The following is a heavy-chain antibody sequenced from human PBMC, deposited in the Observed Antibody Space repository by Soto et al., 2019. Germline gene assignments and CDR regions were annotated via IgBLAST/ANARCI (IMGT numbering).Heavy chain of an antibody. V-gene: IGHV4-30-2*01. CDR3: ARAVGYYDSPQYFQH. CDR1: GGSISSGGYS. J-gene: IGHJ1*01. CDR2: IYHSGST. D-gene: IGHD3-22*01. Sequence: PSETLSLTCAVSGGSISSGGYSWSWIRQPPGKGLEWIGYIYHSGSTYYNPSLKSRVTISVDRSKNQFSLKLSSVTAADTAVYYCARAVGYYDSPQYFQHWGQGTLVTVSS.